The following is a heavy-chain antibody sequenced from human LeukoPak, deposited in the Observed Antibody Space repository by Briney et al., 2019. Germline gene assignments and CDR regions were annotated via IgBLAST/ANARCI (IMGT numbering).Heavy chain of an antibody. J-gene: IGHJ4*02. V-gene: IGHV2-5*02. Sequence: SGPTLVNPTQTLTLTCTFSGFSLRTTGVGVGWIRQPPGKALEWLTLIYWDDDRRFSPSLKSRLTITRDTSKSQVVLTMTNMDPVDTATYYCAHRRVGRGYSPFDYWGQGTLVTVSS. CDR2: IYWDDDR. CDR1: GFSLRTTGVG. CDR3: AHRRVGRGYSPFDY. D-gene: IGHD5-18*01.